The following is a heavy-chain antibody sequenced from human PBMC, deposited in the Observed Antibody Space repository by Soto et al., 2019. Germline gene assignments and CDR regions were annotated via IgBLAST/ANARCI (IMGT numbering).Heavy chain of an antibody. J-gene: IGHJ3*02. CDR3: ARRSLGDCTNGVCLDAFDI. CDR2: IYPGDSDT. Sequence: GESLKISCKGSGYSFTSYWIGWVRQMPGKGLEWMGIIYPGDSDTRYSPSFQGQVTISADKSISTAYLQWSSLKASDTAMYYCARRSLGDCTNGVCLDAFDIWGQGTMVTVSS. D-gene: IGHD2-8*01. V-gene: IGHV5-51*01. CDR1: GYSFTSYW.